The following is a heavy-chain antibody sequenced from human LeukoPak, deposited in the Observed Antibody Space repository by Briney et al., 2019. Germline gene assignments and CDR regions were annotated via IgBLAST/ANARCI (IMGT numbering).Heavy chain of an antibody. D-gene: IGHD4-17*01. V-gene: IGHV3-48*03. CDR1: GFTFSNYE. CDR2: ISSSGSTI. CDR3: ARDDDYGDYFADY. J-gene: IGHJ4*02. Sequence: GGSLRLSCAASGFTFSNYEMNWVRQAPGKGLEWVSYISSSGSTIYYADSVKGRFTISRDNAKNSLYLQMNSLRAGDTAVHYCARDDDYGDYFADYWGQGTLVTVSS.